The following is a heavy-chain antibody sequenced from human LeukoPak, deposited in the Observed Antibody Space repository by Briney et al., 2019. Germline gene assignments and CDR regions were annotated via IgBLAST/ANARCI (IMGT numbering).Heavy chain of an antibody. J-gene: IGHJ4*02. CDR3: AHSRVEYYYGSGSSSGLDY. D-gene: IGHD3-10*01. Sequence: SGPTLVNPTQTLTLTCTFSGFSLSTSGVGVGWIRQPPGKALEWLALIYWDDDKRYSPSLKSRLTITKDASKNQVVLTMTNMDPVDTATYYCAHSRVEYYYGSGSSSGLDYWGQGTLVTVSS. CDR1: GFSLSTSGVG. V-gene: IGHV2-5*02. CDR2: IYWDDDK.